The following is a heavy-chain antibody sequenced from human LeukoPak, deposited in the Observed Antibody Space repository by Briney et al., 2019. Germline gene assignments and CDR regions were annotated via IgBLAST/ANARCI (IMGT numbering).Heavy chain of an antibody. Sequence: GGSLRLSCAASGFTFSSYWMHWVRQAPGKGLVWVSRINSDGSSTSYADSVKGRFTISRDNAKNTLFLQMNSLRAEDTAVYYCAREGPYSSGWYGANDYWGQGTLVTVSS. D-gene: IGHD6-19*01. J-gene: IGHJ4*02. V-gene: IGHV3-74*01. CDR2: INSDGSST. CDR3: AREGPYSSGWYGANDY. CDR1: GFTFSSYW.